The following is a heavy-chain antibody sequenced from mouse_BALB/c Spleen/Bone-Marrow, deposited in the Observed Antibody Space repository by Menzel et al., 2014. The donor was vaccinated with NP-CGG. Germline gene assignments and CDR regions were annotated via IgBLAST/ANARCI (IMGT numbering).Heavy chain of an antibody. V-gene: IGHV5-17*02. Sequence: EVQLVESGGGLVRPGGSRKLSCTASRFTFSTFGIHWFRQAPEKGLERVASISRDRNITYFVDTVKGRFTISRDNPTNTLFLQMTSLRSEDTAIYYCARENYFVMDYWGQGISVTVSS. J-gene: IGHJ4*01. CDR3: ARENYFVMDY. CDR2: ISRDRNIT. CDR1: RFTFSTFG.